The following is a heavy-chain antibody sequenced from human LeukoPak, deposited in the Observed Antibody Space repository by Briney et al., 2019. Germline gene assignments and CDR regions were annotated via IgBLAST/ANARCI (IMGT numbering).Heavy chain of an antibody. Sequence: GGSLRLSCAASGFTFSSYWMSWVRQAPGKGLEWVANIEQDGSEKYYVDSVKGRFTISRDNAKNSLYLQMNSLRAEDTAVYYCARDAFPGRTMVRGAKVDYFDYWGQGTLVTVSS. CDR2: IEQDGSEK. CDR1: GFTFSSYW. D-gene: IGHD3-10*01. J-gene: IGHJ4*02. V-gene: IGHV3-7*01. CDR3: ARDAFPGRTMVRGAKVDYFDY.